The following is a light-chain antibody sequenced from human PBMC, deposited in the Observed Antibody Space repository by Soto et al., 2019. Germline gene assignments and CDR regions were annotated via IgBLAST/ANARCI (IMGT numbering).Light chain of an antibody. CDR1: QDIRNY. J-gene: IGKJ5*01. CDR3: QQYDNLPFT. V-gene: IGKV1-33*01. Sequence: DIQMTQSPSSLSASVGDRVTITCQESQDIRNYLNWYQQKRGKAPKLXIYDASNLETGVPSRFSGSGSGTDFTFTISSLQPEDIATYYCQQYDNLPFTFGQGTRLEIK. CDR2: DAS.